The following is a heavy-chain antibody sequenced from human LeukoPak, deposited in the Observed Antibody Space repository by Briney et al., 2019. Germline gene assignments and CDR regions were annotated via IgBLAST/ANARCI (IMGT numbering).Heavy chain of an antibody. Sequence: GGSLRPSCAASGFTVSSNYMSWVRQAPGKGLEWVSVIYSGGSTYYADSVKGRFTISRDNSKNTVYLQMNSLRAEDTAVYYCARDLDSAGFDPWGQGTLVTVSS. V-gene: IGHV3-66*01. D-gene: IGHD3/OR15-3a*01. CDR2: IYSGGST. CDR1: GFTVSSNY. J-gene: IGHJ5*02. CDR3: ARDLDSAGFDP.